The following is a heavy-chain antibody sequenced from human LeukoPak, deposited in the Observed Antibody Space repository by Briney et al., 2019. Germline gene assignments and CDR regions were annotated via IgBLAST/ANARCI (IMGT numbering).Heavy chain of an antibody. CDR1: GGSISSSSYY. CDR2: IYYSGST. CDR3: ARQLWFGELATSGGLGV. Sequence: SETLSLTCTVSGGSISSSSYYWGWIRQPPGKGLEWIGSIYYSGSTYYNPSLKSRVTISVDTSKNQFSLKLSSVTAADTAVYYCARQLWFGELATSGGLGVWGKGTTVTISS. D-gene: IGHD3-10*01. J-gene: IGHJ6*04. V-gene: IGHV4-39*01.